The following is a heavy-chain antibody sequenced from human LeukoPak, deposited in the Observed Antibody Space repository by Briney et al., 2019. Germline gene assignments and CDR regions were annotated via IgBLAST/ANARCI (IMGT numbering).Heavy chain of an antibody. Sequence: GASVKVSCKASGYTFTAYYMHWVRQVPGQGLEWMGRINPNSGDTDYAQKFQGRVIMTRDTSISTAYMEVSRLRSDDTAVYYSARVDSGHDYGPSWGQGTTVTVSS. J-gene: IGHJ3*01. CDR1: GYTFTAYY. V-gene: IGHV1-2*06. CDR2: INPNSGDT. CDR3: ARVDSGHDYGPS. D-gene: IGHD5-12*01.